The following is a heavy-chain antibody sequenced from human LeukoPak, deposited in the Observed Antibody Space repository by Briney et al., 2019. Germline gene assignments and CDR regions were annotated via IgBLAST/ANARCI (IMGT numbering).Heavy chain of an antibody. Sequence: ASVKVSCKVSGYTLTELSMHWVRQAPGKGLEWMGGFDPEDGETIYAQKFQGRVTMTEDTSTDTAYMELSSLRFEDTAVYYCATGVIAVAGLFDYWGQGTLVTVSS. CDR2: FDPEDGET. J-gene: IGHJ4*02. CDR3: ATGVIAVAGLFDY. D-gene: IGHD6-19*01. CDR1: GYTLTELS. V-gene: IGHV1-24*01.